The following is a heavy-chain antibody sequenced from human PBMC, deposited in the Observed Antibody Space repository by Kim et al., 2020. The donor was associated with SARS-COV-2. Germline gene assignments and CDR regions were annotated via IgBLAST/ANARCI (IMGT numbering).Heavy chain of an antibody. D-gene: IGHD3-3*02. Sequence: GGSLRLSCAASGFTFSSYVMNWVRQAPGKGLEWVSTITASGGSTFYADSVKGRFTISRDNSKNTLYLQMSSLRVDDTAKYYCASAFSMGTHCWGQGTLVTVSS. V-gene: IGHV3-23*01. CDR1: GFTFSSYV. CDR3: ASAFSMGTHC. J-gene: IGHJ4*02. CDR2: ITASGGST.